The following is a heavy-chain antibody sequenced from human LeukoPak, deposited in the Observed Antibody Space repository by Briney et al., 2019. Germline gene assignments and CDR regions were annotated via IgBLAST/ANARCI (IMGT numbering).Heavy chain of an antibody. CDR2: IYYSGST. D-gene: IGHD2-21*02. CDR1: SDSISSYS. CDR3: ARLQVHCGGDCYTRWFDP. J-gene: IGHJ5*02. Sequence: PSETLSLTCSVSSDSISSYSWSWIRQPPGKGLEWIAYIYYSGSTKYNPSLKSRVTISLDRSKNQFSLKLRSVTAADTAVYYCARLQVHCGGDCYTRWFDPWGQGTLVTVSS. V-gene: IGHV4-59*08.